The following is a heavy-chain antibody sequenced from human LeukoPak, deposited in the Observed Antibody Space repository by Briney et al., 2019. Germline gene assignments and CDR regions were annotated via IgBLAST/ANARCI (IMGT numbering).Heavy chain of an antibody. CDR1: GFTFSNYG. J-gene: IGHJ4*02. Sequence: GGSLRLSCAASGFTFSNYGMHWVRQAPGKGLEWVAFIRYDGSNKYYADSVKGRFTISRDNAKNSLYLQMNSLRAEDTAVYYCARDDYAFDYWGQGTLVTVSS. V-gene: IGHV3-30*02. CDR3: ARDDYAFDY. D-gene: IGHD4/OR15-4a*01. CDR2: IRYDGSNK.